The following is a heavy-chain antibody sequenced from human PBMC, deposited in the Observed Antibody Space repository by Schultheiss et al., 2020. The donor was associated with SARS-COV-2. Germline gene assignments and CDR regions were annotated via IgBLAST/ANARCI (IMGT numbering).Heavy chain of an antibody. V-gene: IGHV3-30*02. J-gene: IGHJ4*02. D-gene: IGHD3-10*01. Sequence: GGSLRLSCAASGFTFSSYSMNWVRQAPGKGLEWVAFIRYDGSNKYYADSVKGRFTISRDNSKNTLYLQMNSLRAEDTAVYYCAKEVGVKVLWFGTGGQGTLVTVSS. CDR3: AKEVGVKVLWFGT. CDR1: GFTFSSYS. CDR2: IRYDGSNK.